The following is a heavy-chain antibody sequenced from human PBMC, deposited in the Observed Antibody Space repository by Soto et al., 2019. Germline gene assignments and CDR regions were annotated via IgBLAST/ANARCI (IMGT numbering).Heavy chain of an antibody. J-gene: IGHJ4*02. Sequence: SQTLSLTCAITGDSVSSNSAGWSWVRQSPSRGLEWLGRTYYRSKWYYEYAVSVRGRITINPDTSKSQYSLQLNSVTPEDTAVYFCAYTAMARGHFDYWGQGTLVTVSS. V-gene: IGHV6-1*01. D-gene: IGHD5-18*01. CDR2: TYYRSKWYY. CDR3: AYTAMARGHFDY. CDR1: GDSVSSNSAG.